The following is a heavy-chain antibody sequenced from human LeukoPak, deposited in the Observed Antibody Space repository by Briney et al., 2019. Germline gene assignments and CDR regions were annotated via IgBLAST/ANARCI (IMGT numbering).Heavy chain of an antibody. CDR2: ISSGSSTI. V-gene: IGHV3-48*01. D-gene: IGHD3-22*01. CDR1: RLTFSSYS. CDR3: ARSGSSYDGSQSWFDY. Sequence: GGSLRLSCAASRLTFSSYSMNWVRQAPGKGLEWISYISSGSSTIYYADSVKGRFTISRDNAKNSLYLHLSSLRAEDTAVYYCARSGSSYDGSQSWFDYWGQGTLVTVSS. J-gene: IGHJ4*02.